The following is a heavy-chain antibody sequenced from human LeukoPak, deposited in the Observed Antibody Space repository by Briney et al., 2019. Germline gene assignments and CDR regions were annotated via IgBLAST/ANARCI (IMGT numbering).Heavy chain of an antibody. CDR3: ARDQMKGIAAAGTGFDY. D-gene: IGHD6-13*01. J-gene: IGHJ4*02. Sequence: GGSLRLSCAASGFTFSDYYMSWIRQAPGKGLEWISYISSSGSTIYYADSVKGRFTISRDNAKNSLYLQMNSLRAEETAVYYCARDQMKGIAAAGTGFDYWGQGTLVTVSS. V-gene: IGHV3-11*01. CDR1: GFTFSDYY. CDR2: ISSSGSTI.